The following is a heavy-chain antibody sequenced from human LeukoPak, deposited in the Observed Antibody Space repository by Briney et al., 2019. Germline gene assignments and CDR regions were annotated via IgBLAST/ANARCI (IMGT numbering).Heavy chain of an antibody. CDR1: GFTFTNYA. CDR2: ISGSGGST. CDR3: ARVIGTSSFVFDY. J-gene: IGHJ4*02. D-gene: IGHD6-6*01. Sequence: GGSLRLSCAASGFTFTNYAMSWVRQAPGEGLEWVSAISGSGGSTYYADSVKGRFTISRDSSTRTLYLQMNSLRVEDTAVYFCARVIGTSSFVFDYWGQGTLVTVSP. V-gene: IGHV3-23*01.